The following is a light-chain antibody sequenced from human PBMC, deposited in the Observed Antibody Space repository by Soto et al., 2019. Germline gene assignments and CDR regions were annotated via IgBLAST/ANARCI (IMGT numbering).Light chain of an antibody. CDR2: GAS. J-gene: IGKJ1*01. Sequence: EIVLTQSPGTLSLSPGERATLSCRASQSVSSSYLAWYQQKPGQAPRLLVYGASSRATGIADRFSGSGSGTHFTLTINRLEPEDFAVYYCQQYGSSPTFGQGTKVEIK. CDR3: QQYGSSPT. V-gene: IGKV3-20*01. CDR1: QSVSSSY.